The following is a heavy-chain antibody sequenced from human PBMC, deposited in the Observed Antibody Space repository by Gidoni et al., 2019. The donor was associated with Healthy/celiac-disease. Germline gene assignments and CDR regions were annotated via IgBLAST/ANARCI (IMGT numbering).Heavy chain of an antibody. V-gene: IGHV4-34*01. J-gene: IGHJ3*02. CDR2: INHSGST. CDR3: ALGVTDAFDI. Sequence: QVQLQQWGAGLLKPSETLSLTCAVYGGSFSGYYWSWIRQPPGKGLEWIGEINHSGSTNYNPSLKSRVTISVDTSKNQFSLKLSSVTAADTAVYYCALGVTDAFDIWGQGTMVTVSS. D-gene: IGHD3-16*01. CDR1: GGSFSGYY.